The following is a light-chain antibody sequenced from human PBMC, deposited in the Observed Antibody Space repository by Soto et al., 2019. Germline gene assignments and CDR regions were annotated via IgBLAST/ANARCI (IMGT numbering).Light chain of an antibody. Sequence: DIQMTQSPSTLSASVGDRVTITRRASQSITSWLAWYQQKPGKAPKLLISKASSLESGVPSRFSGSGSETEFTLTISSLQPDDFATYYCLHYNNYNRRAFGQGTKVEIK. CDR1: QSITSW. CDR3: LHYNNYNRRA. V-gene: IGKV1-5*03. CDR2: KAS. J-gene: IGKJ1*01.